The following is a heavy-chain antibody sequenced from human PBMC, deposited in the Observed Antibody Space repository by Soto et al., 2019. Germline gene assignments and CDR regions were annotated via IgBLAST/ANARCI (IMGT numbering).Heavy chain of an antibody. J-gene: IGHJ5*02. V-gene: IGHV1-69*02. CDR2: IIPILGIA. Sequence: ASVKVSCKASGGTFSSYTISWVRQAPGQGLEWMGRIIPILGIANYAQKFQGRVTITADKSTSTAYMELSSLRSEDTAVYYCARGVGYGHNWFDPWGQGTLVTVSS. CDR1: GGTFSSYT. CDR3: ARGVGYGHNWFDP. D-gene: IGHD5-12*01.